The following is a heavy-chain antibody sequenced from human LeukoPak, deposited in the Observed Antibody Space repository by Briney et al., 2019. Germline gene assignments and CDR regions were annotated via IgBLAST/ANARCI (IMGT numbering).Heavy chain of an antibody. Sequence: PGGSLRLSCAASGFTFSNARMNWIRQAPGKGLEWLATISRDGKRQFYTDSVKGRFTISRDDSRNTLYLQMNSLRPEDTAVYYCARDRLNRAYCGNDCYSAAFDYWGQGTLVTVSS. D-gene: IGHD2-21*02. J-gene: IGHJ4*02. CDR3: ARDRLNRAYCGNDCYSAAFDY. V-gene: IGHV3-30*03. CDR2: ISRDGKRQ. CDR1: GFTFSNAR.